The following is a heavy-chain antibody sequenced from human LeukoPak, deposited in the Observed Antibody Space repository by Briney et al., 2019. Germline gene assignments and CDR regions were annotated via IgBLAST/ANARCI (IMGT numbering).Heavy chain of an antibody. Sequence: PSETLSLTCTVSGGSIASSSNYWVWIRQSPGKGLEWIGSIHYTGNTPYNPSLKSRLTMSVDTSKNQFSLNVASVTAADTAVYYCARNFDYWGQGTLVTVSS. CDR2: IHYTGNT. CDR3: ARNFDY. CDR1: GGSIASSSNY. J-gene: IGHJ4*02. V-gene: IGHV4-39*07.